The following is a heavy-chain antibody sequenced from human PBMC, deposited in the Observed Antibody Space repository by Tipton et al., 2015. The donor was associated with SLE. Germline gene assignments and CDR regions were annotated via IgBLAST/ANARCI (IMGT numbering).Heavy chain of an antibody. CDR2: IYYSGST. Sequence: TLSLTCXVYXGXFSGYYWSWIRQPPGRGLEWIGYIYYSGSTNYNPSLKSRVTISVDTSKNQFSLKLSSVTAADTAVYYXARAEGSWDAFDIWGQGTMVTVSS. V-gene: IGHV4-59*01. J-gene: IGHJ3*02. CDR3: ARAEGSWDAFDI. D-gene: IGHD2-15*01. CDR1: XGXFSGYY.